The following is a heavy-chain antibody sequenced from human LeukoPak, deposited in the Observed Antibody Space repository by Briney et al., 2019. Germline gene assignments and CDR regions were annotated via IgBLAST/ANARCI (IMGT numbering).Heavy chain of an antibody. Sequence: PGGPLRLSCAASGFTFSSYELYWVRQAPGKGLEWVSYISSSSSTIKYADSVRGRFTISRADARESLFLQMNSLRAEDTAIYYCGASRQYVGAFDIWGQGTLVTVSS. J-gene: IGHJ3*02. D-gene: IGHD3-16*01. CDR3: GASRQYVGAFDI. CDR1: GFTFSSYE. V-gene: IGHV3-48*03. CDR2: ISSSSSTI.